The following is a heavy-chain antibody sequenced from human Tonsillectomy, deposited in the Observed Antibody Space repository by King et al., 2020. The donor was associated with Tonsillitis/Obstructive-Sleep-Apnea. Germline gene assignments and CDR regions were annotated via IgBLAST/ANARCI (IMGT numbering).Heavy chain of an antibody. CDR1: GLTVSSNF. CDR3: AWVQLCGVVTHGFDI. V-gene: IGHV3-53*01. D-gene: IGHD3-3*01. CDR2: IDRDGST. J-gene: IGHJ3*02. Sequence: VQLVESGGGLIKPGGSLRLSCAASGLTVSSNFMSWVRQVPGKGLEWVSDIDRDGSTFYADSVKGRFTLSRDNSKNTLYLQMISLRVDDTAVYYCAWVQLCGVVTHGFDIWGQGTMVTVSS.